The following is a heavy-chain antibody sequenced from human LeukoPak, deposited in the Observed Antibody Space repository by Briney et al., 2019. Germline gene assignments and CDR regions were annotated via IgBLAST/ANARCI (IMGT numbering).Heavy chain of an antibody. CDR1: DYSISGSDW. Sequence: SETLSLTCAVSDYSISGSDWWGWIRQPPGKGLEWIGYIYYSGATHYNPSLMSRVTMSVDTSKNQFSLKLSSVTAADTAVYYCVRSSTYHLFDDWGQGTLVTVSS. CDR2: IYYSGAT. D-gene: IGHD2-15*01. V-gene: IGHV4-28*01. J-gene: IGHJ4*02. CDR3: VRSSTYHLFDD.